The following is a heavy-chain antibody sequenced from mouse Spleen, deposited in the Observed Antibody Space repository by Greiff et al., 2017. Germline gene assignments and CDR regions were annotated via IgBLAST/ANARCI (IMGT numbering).Heavy chain of an antibody. CDR2: IYPGSGST. Sequence: VQLVESGAELVRPGTSVKVSCKASGYTFTSYWITWVKQRPGQGLEWIGDIYPGSGSTNYNEKFKSKATLTVDTSSSTAYMQLSSLTSEDSAVYYCARKGELVDYWGQGTTLTVSS. J-gene: IGHJ2*01. CDR3: ARKGELVDY. D-gene: IGHD4-1*01. V-gene: IGHV1-55*01. CDR1: GYTFTSYW.